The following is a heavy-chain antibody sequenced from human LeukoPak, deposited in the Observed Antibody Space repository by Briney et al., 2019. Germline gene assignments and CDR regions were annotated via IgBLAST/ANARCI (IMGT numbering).Heavy chain of an antibody. V-gene: IGHV1-2*02. J-gene: IGHJ4*02. CDR3: ARWSPDILTGYYLDY. D-gene: IGHD3-9*01. Sequence: ASVKVSCKASGYTFTGYYMHWVRQAPGQGLEWMGWINPNSGGTNYAQKFQGRVTMTRDTSISTAYMELSRLRSDDTAVYYCARWSPDILTGYYLDYWGQGTLVTVSS. CDR2: INPNSGGT. CDR1: GYTFTGYY.